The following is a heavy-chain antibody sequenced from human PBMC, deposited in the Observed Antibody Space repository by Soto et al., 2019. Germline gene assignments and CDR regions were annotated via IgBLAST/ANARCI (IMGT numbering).Heavy chain of an antibody. D-gene: IGHD1-20*01. V-gene: IGHV4-31*03. J-gene: IGHJ4*02. CDR3: ARDTGITGGYFDY. CDR1: GGSISSGGNY. CDR2: IYYSGST. Sequence: QVQLQESGPGLVKPSQTLSLTCTVSGGSISSGGNYWRWIRQHPGKGLEYIGNIYYSGSTYYNPSLKIRVTLSVDTSKNQFSLKLSSVTAADTAVYYWARDTGITGGYFDYWGQGTLVTVSS.